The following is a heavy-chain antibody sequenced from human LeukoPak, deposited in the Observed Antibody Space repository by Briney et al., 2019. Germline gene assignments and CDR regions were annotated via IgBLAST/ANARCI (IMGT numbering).Heavy chain of an antibody. D-gene: IGHD1-1*01. CDR1: GFTFSSYS. J-gene: IGHJ3*02. CDR2: ISSSSSYI. Sequence: GGSLRLSCAASGFTFSSYSMNWVRQAPGKGLEWVSSISSSSSYIYYADSVKGRFTISRDNAKNSLYLQMNSLRAEDTAVYYCARDRERTDAFDIWGQGTMVTVSS. V-gene: IGHV3-21*01. CDR3: ARDRERTDAFDI.